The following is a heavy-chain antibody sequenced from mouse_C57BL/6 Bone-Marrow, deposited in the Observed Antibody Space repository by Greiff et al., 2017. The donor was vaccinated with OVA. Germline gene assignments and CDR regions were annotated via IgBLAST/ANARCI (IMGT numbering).Heavy chain of an antibody. D-gene: IGHD1-1*01. V-gene: IGHV1-18*01. J-gene: IGHJ1*03. CDR3: ARKGGHYYGSTYWYFDV. CDR1: GYTFTDYN. CDR2: INPNNGGT. Sequence: VQLKQSGPELVKPGASVKIPCKASGYTFTDYNMDWVKQSHGKSLEWIGDINPNNGGTIYNQKFKGKATLTVDKSSSTAYMELRSLTSEDTAVYYCARKGGHYYGSTYWYFDVWGTGTTVTVSS.